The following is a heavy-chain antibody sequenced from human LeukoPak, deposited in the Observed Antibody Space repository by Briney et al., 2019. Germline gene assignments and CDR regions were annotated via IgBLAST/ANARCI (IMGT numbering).Heavy chain of an antibody. J-gene: IGHJ4*02. D-gene: IGHD6-13*01. V-gene: IGHV3-30*02. CDR3: AKAPSVYSSSWYSHDY. CDR2: IRHDGSNK. Sequence: PGGSLRLSCAASGFTFSSYGMHWVRQAPGKGLEWVAFIRHDGSNKYYADSVKGRFTISRDNSKNTLYLQMNSLRAGDTAVYYCAKAPSVYSSSWYSHDYWGQGTLVTVSS. CDR1: GFTFSSYG.